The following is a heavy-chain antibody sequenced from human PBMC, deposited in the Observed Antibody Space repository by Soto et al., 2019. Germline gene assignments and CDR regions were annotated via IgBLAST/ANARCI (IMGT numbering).Heavy chain of an antibody. Sequence: GGSLRLSCAASGFTFSSYGMHWVRQAPGKGLEWVAVIWYDGSNKYYADSVKGRFTISRDNSKNTLYLQMNSLRSDDTAVYYCASRGMEWLLVAFDIWGQGTMVTVSS. V-gene: IGHV3-33*01. CDR3: ASRGMEWLLVAFDI. J-gene: IGHJ3*02. D-gene: IGHD3-3*01. CDR2: IWYDGSNK. CDR1: GFTFSSYG.